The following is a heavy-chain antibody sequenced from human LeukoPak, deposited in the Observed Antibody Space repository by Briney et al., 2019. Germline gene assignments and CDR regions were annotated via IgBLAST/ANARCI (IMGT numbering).Heavy chain of an antibody. J-gene: IGHJ4*02. V-gene: IGHV1-18*01. Sequence: ASVKVSCKASGYTFTSYGISWVRQAPGQGLEWMGWISAYNGNTNYAQKLQGRVTMTTDTSTSTAYMELRSLRSDDTAVYYCARLGSEQKHSSSWYHFDYWGQGTLVPVSS. CDR3: ARLGSEQKHSSSWYHFDY. CDR1: GYTFTSYG. D-gene: IGHD6-13*01. CDR2: ISAYNGNT.